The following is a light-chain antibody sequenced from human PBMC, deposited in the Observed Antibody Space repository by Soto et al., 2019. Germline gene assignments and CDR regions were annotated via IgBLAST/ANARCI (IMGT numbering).Light chain of an antibody. CDR3: QQYGSSLFT. Sequence: EIVMTQSPATLSVSPGEAATLSCRASQSVSSKLAWYQQKPGQAPRLLIYGASTRATGIPARFSGSGSGTEFTLIISSLQSEDSAVYYCQQYGSSLFTVGPGTKVDIK. V-gene: IGKV3-15*01. J-gene: IGKJ3*01. CDR1: QSVSSK. CDR2: GAS.